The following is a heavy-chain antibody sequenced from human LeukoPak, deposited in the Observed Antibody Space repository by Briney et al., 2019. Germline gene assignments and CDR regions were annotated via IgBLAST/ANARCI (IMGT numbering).Heavy chain of an antibody. D-gene: IGHD5-18*01. CDR3: ARGGYSYVYGYFDY. J-gene: IGHJ4*02. V-gene: IGHV3-21*06. Sequence: KSGGSLRLSCAASGFTFSSYIMNWVRQAPGKGLEWVSSISSSSSFLYYTGSVKGRFTISRDNAKNSLYLQVNSLRAEDTAVYYCARGGYSYVYGYFDYWGQGTLVTVSS. CDR1: GFTFSSYI. CDR2: ISSSSSFL.